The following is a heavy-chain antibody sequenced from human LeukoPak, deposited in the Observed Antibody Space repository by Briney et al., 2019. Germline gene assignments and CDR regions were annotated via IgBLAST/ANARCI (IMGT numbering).Heavy chain of an antibody. D-gene: IGHD3-3*01. CDR3: ARDPVGGYFDY. V-gene: IGHV3-48*04. Sequence: GGSLRLSCAASGFTFSSYSMNWVRQAPGKGLEWVSYISSSSSTIYYADSVKGRFTISRDNAKNSPYLQMNSLRAEDTAVYYCARDPVGGYFDYWGQGTLVTVSS. CDR2: ISSSSSTI. CDR1: GFTFSSYS. J-gene: IGHJ4*02.